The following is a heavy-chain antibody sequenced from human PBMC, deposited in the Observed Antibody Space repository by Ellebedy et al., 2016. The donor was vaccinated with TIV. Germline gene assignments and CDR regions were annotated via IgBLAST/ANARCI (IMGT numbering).Heavy chain of an antibody. CDR2: ISGDSSYV. Sequence: GGSLRLXXAVSAPTFSTLSMNWVRQAPGKGLEWVSSISGDSSYVYYADSLKGRFTISRDNAKNLVYLQMNSLRAEDTGVYYCARLLFSSDDFWGQGTLVTVSS. J-gene: IGHJ4*02. CDR1: APTFSTLS. CDR3: ARLLFSSDDF. D-gene: IGHD3-9*01. V-gene: IGHV3-21*01.